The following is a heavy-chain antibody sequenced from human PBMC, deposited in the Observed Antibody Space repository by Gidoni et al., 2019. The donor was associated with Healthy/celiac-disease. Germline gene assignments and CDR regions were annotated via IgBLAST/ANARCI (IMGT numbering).Heavy chain of an antibody. Sequence: EVQLVQSGAEVKKPGESLKISCKGSGYSFTSYWIGWVRQMPGKGLEWMGIIYPGDSDTRYSPSFQGQVTISADKSISTAYLQWSSLKASDTAMYYCARVHSGYGSEHYYSYGMDVWGQGTTVTVSS. J-gene: IGHJ6*02. CDR2: IYPGDSDT. D-gene: IGHD3-10*01. V-gene: IGHV5-51*01. CDR1: GYSFTSYW. CDR3: ARVHSGYGSEHYYSYGMDV.